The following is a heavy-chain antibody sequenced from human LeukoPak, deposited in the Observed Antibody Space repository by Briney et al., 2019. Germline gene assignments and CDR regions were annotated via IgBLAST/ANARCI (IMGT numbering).Heavy chain of an antibody. CDR2: ISGSGGST. CDR1: GFTVSDNY. J-gene: IGHJ4*02. D-gene: IGHD4-17*01. Sequence: GGSLRLSCAVSGFTVSDNYMSWVRQAPGKGLEWVSAISGSGGSTYYADSVKGRFTISRDNSKNTLYLQMNSLRAEDTAVYYCAKAVQMTTVLYWGQGTLVTVSS. V-gene: IGHV3-23*01. CDR3: AKAVQMTTVLY.